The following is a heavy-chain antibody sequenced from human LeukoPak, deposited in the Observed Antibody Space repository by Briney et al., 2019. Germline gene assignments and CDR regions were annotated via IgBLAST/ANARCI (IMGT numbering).Heavy chain of an antibody. CDR3: ARGLGLGTAMDRGDH. CDR2: INPNSGGT. CDR1: GYTFAGYY. D-gene: IGHD5-18*01. Sequence: GASVKVSCKASGYTFAGYYMHWVRQAPGQGLEWMGWINPNSGGTNYAQKFQGRVTMTRDTSISTAYMELSRLRSDDTAVYYCARGLGLGTAMDRGDHWGQGTLVTVSS. J-gene: IGHJ4*02. V-gene: IGHV1-2*02.